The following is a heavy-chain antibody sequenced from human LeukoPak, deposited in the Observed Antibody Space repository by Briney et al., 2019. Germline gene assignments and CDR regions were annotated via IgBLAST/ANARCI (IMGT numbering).Heavy chain of an antibody. D-gene: IGHD1-26*01. CDR2: IYYSGST. CDR3: ASGDGVGATLDY. J-gene: IGHJ4*02. Sequence: SETLSLTCTVSGGSISSYYWSWIRQPPGKGLEWIGYIYYSGSTNYNPSLKSRVTLSVDTSKNQFSLKLSSVTAADTAVYYCASGDGVGATLDYWGQGTLVTVSS. CDR1: GGSISSYY. V-gene: IGHV4-59*01.